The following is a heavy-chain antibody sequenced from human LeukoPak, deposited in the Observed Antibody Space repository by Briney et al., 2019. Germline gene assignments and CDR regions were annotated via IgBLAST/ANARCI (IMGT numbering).Heavy chain of an antibody. V-gene: IGHV3-23*01. J-gene: IGHJ5*02. Sequence: PGASLRLSCAASGFTFSSYAMSWVRQAPGKGLEWVSAISGSGGSTYYADSVKGRFTISRDNSKNTLYLQMNRLRAEDTAVYYCAKKVDCSSTSCYGPWFDPWGQGTLVTVSS. CDR2: ISGSGGST. D-gene: IGHD2-2*01. CDR1: GFTFSSYA. CDR3: AKKVDCSSTSCYGPWFDP.